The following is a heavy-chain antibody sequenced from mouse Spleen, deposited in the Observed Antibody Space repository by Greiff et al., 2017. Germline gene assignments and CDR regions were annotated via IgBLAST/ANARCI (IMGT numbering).Heavy chain of an antibody. CDR1: GYTFTTYP. V-gene: IGHV1-47*01. D-gene: IGHD1-1*01. J-gene: IGHJ4*01. CDR2: FHPYNDDT. Sequence: QVQLKQSGAELVKPGASVKMSCKASGYTFTTYPIEWMKQNHGKSLEWIGNFHPYNDDTKYNEKFKGKATLTVEKSSSTVYLELSRLTSDDSAVYYCARSTTVVAPYYAMDYWGQGTSVTVSS. CDR3: ARSTTVVAPYYAMDY.